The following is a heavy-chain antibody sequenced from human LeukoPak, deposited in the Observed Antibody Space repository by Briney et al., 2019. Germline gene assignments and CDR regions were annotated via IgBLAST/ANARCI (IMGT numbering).Heavy chain of an antibody. CDR2: ISSTSITM. CDR3: ARDRTYDSSGYSDY. V-gene: IGHV3-48*01. J-gene: IGHJ4*02. Sequence: GGSLRLSCAASGFTFNRNNMNWVRQAPGKGLEWVSYISSTSITMYYADSVKGRFTISRDNAKNSLYLQMNSLRADDTAVYYCARDRTYDSSGYSDYWGQGTLVTVSS. CDR1: GFTFNRNN. D-gene: IGHD3-22*01.